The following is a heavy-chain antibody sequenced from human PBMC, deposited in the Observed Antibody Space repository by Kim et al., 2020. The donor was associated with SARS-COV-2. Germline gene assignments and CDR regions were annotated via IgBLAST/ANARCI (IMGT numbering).Heavy chain of an antibody. J-gene: IGHJ2*01. CDR3: ARGAPRFYDSSGWYFDL. V-gene: IGHV3-30*01. Sequence: VKGRFTISRDNSKNTRYLQMNSLGAEDTAVYYCARGAPRFYDSSGWYFDLWGRGTLVTVSS. D-gene: IGHD3-22*01.